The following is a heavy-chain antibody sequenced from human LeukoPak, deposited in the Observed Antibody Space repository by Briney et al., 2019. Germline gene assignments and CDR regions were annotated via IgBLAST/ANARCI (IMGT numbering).Heavy chain of an antibody. CDR2: IYYSGST. V-gene: IGHV4-59*06. J-gene: IGHJ4*02. D-gene: IGHD6-13*01. CDR3: ARGAFIAAAGTSFDY. CDR1: GDSLRNFY. Sequence: SETLSLTCTVSGDSLRNFYWSWIRQSPGKDLEYIGYIYYSGSTYYNPSLKSRVTISVDTSKNQFSLKLSSVTAADTTVHYCARGAFIAAAGTSFDYWGQGTLVTVSS.